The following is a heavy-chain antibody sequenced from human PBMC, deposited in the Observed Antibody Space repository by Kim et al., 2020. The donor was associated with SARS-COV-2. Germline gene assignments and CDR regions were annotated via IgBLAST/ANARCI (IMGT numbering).Heavy chain of an antibody. CDR2: IIPIFGTA. CDR1: GGTFSSYA. V-gene: IGHV1-69*13. J-gene: IGHJ6*02. Sequence: SVKVSCKASGGTFSSYAISWVRQAPGQGLEWMGGIIPIFGTANYAQKFQGRVTITADESTSTAYMELSSLRSEDTAVYYCARAIRYFDWSNYYYYGMDVWGQGTTVTVSS. D-gene: IGHD3-9*01. CDR3: ARAIRYFDWSNYYYYGMDV.